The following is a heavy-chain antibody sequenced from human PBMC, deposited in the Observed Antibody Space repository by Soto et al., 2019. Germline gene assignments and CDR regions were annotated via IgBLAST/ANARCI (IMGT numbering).Heavy chain of an antibody. Sequence: GGSLRLSCAASGFTFSSYGMHWVRQAPGKGLEWVAVIWYDGSNKYYADSVKGRFTISRDNSKNTLYLQMNSLRAEDTAVYYCARDSDYYYYYGMDVWGQGTTVTVSS. CDR3: ARDSDYYYYYGMDV. CDR1: GFTFSSYG. V-gene: IGHV3-33*01. J-gene: IGHJ6*02. CDR2: IWYDGSNK.